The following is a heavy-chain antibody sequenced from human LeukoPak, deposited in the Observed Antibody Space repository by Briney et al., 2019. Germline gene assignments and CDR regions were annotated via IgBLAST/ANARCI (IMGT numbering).Heavy chain of an antibody. J-gene: IGHJ4*02. CDR3: AKGTYSSSPRDY. CDR1: GFAFSSYA. V-gene: IGHV3-23*01. D-gene: IGHD6-6*01. CDR2: ISASGGST. Sequence: PGGSLRLSCAASGFAFSSYAMSWVRQAPGKGLEWVSAISASGGSTYYADSVKGRFTISRDNSKNTLYLQMNSLRAEDTAVYYCAKGTYSSSPRDYWGQGTLVTVSS.